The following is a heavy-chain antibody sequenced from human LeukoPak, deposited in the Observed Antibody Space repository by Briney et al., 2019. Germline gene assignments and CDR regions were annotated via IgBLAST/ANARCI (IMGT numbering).Heavy chain of an antibody. D-gene: IGHD1-26*01. Sequence: GGSLRLSCAASGFTFSSYNMNWVRQAPGKGLEWVSSISRNSDYIYYADSVKGRFTISRDNAKNSLYLQMNSLRAEDTAVYYCAREELSYWGQGTLVTVSS. CDR1: GFTFSSYN. CDR3: AREELSY. J-gene: IGHJ4*02. CDR2: ISRNSDYI. V-gene: IGHV3-21*01.